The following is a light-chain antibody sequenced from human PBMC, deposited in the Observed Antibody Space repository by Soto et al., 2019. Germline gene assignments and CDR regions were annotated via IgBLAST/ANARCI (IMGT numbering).Light chain of an antibody. Sequence: QSVLTQPASVSGSPGQSITISCTGTSSDIGTYDYVSWYQQHPGKAPKLIIYDVSNRPSGVSNRFSGSKSGNTASLTISGLQAEDEADYYCSSYTGSSTPHVFGAGTKVTVL. J-gene: IGLJ1*01. CDR1: SSDIGTYDY. CDR3: SSYTGSSTPHV. V-gene: IGLV2-14*01. CDR2: DVS.